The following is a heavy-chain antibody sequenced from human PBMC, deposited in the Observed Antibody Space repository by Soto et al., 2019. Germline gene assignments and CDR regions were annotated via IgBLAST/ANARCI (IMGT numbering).Heavy chain of an antibody. Sequence: PGESLKISCKGSGYSFTSYWISWVRQMPGKGLEWMGRIDPSDSYTNYSPSFQGHVTISADKSISTAYLQWSSLKASDTAMSYCAGHRAVAGAFDIWGQGTMVTVSS. D-gene: IGHD6-19*01. CDR2: IDPSDSYT. V-gene: IGHV5-10-1*01. CDR1: GYSFTSYW. CDR3: AGHRAVAGAFDI. J-gene: IGHJ3*02.